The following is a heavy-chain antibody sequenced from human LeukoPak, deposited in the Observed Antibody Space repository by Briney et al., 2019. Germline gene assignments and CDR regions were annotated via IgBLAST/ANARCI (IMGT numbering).Heavy chain of an antibody. CDR3: ARGPRGDGYNDY. CDR1: GFTVSSSY. Sequence: GGSLRLSCAASGFTVSSSYMSWVRQAPGKGLEWVSVIYSDGSTYYADSVKGRFTISRDNSKNTLYLQMNSLRAEDTAVYCCARGPRGDGYNDYRGKGNLVTVSS. D-gene: IGHD5-24*01. J-gene: IGHJ4*02. CDR2: IYSDGST. V-gene: IGHV3-53*01.